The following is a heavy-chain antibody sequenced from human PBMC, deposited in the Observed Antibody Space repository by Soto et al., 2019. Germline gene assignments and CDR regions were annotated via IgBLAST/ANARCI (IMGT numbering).Heavy chain of an antibody. D-gene: IGHD3-3*01. CDR3: ARGVYDFWSGHPKGLDY. CDR1: GFTFSGSV. J-gene: IGHJ4*02. V-gene: IGHV3-73*02. CDR2: IRSKANNYAT. Sequence: EVQLVESGGGLVQPGGSLKLSCAASGFTFSGSVVHWVRQTSGKGLEWVGRIRSKANNYATAYALSVKGRFTISRDDSRNTAYLQMNSLKTEDTAVYYCARGVYDFWSGHPKGLDYWGQGTVVTVSS.